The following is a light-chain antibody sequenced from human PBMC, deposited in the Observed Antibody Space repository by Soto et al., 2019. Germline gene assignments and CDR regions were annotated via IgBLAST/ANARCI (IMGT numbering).Light chain of an antibody. CDR3: QQYSRSPWT. CDR2: GAS. Sequence: EIVLTQSPGTLSLSPGERATLSCRASQSVASNYLAWYQQKPGQAPRLLIYGASSRATGIPDRFSGSGSGTDFTLTINRLEPEDFAVYNCQQYSRSPWTFGQGTKVEIK. V-gene: IGKV3-20*01. J-gene: IGKJ1*01. CDR1: QSVASNY.